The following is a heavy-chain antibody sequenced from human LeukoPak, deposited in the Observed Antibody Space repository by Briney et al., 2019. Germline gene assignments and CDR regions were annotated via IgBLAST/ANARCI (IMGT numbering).Heavy chain of an antibody. CDR3: ARDATVADDAFDI. J-gene: IGHJ3*02. Sequence: PSETLSLTCTVSGDSISSYYWSWIRQPPGKGLEWIGYIYYSGSTNYNPSLKSRVTISVDTSKNQFSLKLSSVTAADTAVYYCARDATVADDAFDIWGQGTMVTVSS. V-gene: IGHV4-59*01. CDR1: GDSISSYY. D-gene: IGHD4-23*01. CDR2: IYYSGST.